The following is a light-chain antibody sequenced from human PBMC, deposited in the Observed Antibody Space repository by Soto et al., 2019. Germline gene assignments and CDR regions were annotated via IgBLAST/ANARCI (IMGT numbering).Light chain of an antibody. V-gene: IGKV3-15*01. Sequence: EIVLTQSPGTLSFSPGERATLSCRASQSITNNYLACYQQKPGRAHRLLIYGASTRATGIPARFSGSGSGTEFTLTISSLQSEDFAVYYCQQYDNWPLTFGGGTKVDIK. CDR1: QSITNN. CDR3: QQYDNWPLT. J-gene: IGKJ4*01. CDR2: GAS.